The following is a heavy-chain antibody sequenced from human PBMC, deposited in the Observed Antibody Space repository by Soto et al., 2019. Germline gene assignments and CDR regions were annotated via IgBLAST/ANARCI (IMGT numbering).Heavy chain of an antibody. CDR1: GGSISSYY. Sequence: SETLSLTCTVSGGSISSYYWSWIRQPPGKGLEWIGYIYYSGSTNYNPSLKSRVTISVDTSKNQFSLKLSSVTAADTAVYYCASAVSSSWTSYYYYYGMDVWGQGTTVTVSS. D-gene: IGHD6-13*01. V-gene: IGHV4-59*01. J-gene: IGHJ6*02. CDR3: ASAVSSSWTSYYYYYGMDV. CDR2: IYYSGST.